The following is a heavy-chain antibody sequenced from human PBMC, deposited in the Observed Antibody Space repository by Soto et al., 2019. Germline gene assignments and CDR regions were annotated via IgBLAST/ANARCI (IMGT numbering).Heavy chain of an antibody. CDR3: ARGPLVVFKYFAS. J-gene: IGHJ4*02. Sequence: QVQLVQSGTEVKKPGSSVKVSCKASGGTFRNYPINWVRQAPGQGLEWMGSIFHITDIPDYAQNFQARLTISADKSTSTAYMELSSLTSDDTAMYFCARGPLVVFKYFASWGQGTLVTVSS. CDR2: IFHITDIP. V-gene: IGHV1-69*02. CDR1: GGTFRNYP.